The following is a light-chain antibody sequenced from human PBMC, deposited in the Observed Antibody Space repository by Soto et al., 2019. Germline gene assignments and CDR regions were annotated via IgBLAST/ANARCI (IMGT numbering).Light chain of an antibody. CDR2: DAS. J-gene: IGKJ4*01. CDR3: QHRSTWPRT. V-gene: IGKV3-11*01. Sequence: IVLPQSHSTLSLSPGERSTLSCMASQSVTSSLVWYQQKPGQAPRLLIYDASNRATGIPARFSGSGSGTDFTLTISNLEPEDFAVYYCQHRSTWPRTFGGGTKVDI. CDR1: QSVTSS.